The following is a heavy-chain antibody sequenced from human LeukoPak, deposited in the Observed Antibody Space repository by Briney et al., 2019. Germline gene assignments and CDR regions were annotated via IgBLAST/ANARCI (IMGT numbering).Heavy chain of an antibody. CDR2: ISYSGGST. CDR3: AKGIAAADFNWFDP. D-gene: IGHD6-13*01. CDR1: GFTFSSNA. V-gene: IGHV3-23*01. J-gene: IGHJ5*02. Sequence: GGSLRLSCAASGFTFSSNAMSWVRQAPGKGLEWVSGISYSGGSTYYADSVKGRFTISRDNSKNTLYLQMNSLRAEDTAVYYCAKGIAAADFNWFDPWGQGTPVTVSS.